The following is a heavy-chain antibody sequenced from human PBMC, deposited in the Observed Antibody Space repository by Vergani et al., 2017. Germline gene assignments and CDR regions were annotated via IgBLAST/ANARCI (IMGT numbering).Heavy chain of an antibody. CDR2: FIPIFGTA. CDR1: GGTFSSYA. CDR3: ARGDGVYGDPRSGWEY. V-gene: IGHV1-69*01. D-gene: IGHD4-17*01. Sequence: QVQLVQSGAEVKKPGSSVKVSCKASGGTFSSYAISWVRQAPGQGLEWMGGFIPIFGTATYAQKFQGRVTITADESTSTAYMDLSSLRSEDTAVYYCARGDGVYGDPRSGWEYWGQGTLVTVSS. J-gene: IGHJ4*02.